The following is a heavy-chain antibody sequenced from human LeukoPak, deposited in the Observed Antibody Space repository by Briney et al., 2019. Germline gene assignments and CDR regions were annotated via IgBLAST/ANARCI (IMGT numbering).Heavy chain of an antibody. CDR2: IYYSGST. V-gene: IGHV4-39*07. Sequence: SETLSLTCTVSGGSISSSSYYWGWIRQPPGKGLQWIGSIYYSGSTYYNPSLKSRVTISVDTSKNQFSLKLSSVTAADTAVYYCARATTVVKFGYYYYMDVWGKGTTVTVSS. D-gene: IGHD4-23*01. CDR1: GGSISSSSYY. J-gene: IGHJ6*03. CDR3: ARATTVVKFGYYYYMDV.